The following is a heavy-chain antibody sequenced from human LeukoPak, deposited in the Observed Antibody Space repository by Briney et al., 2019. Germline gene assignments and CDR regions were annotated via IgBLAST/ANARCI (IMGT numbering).Heavy chain of an antibody. D-gene: IGHD4-17*01. CDR2: INHSGST. Sequence: SETLPLTCAVYGGSFSGYYWSWIRQPPGKGLEWIGEINHSGSTNYNPSLKSRVTISVDTSKNQFSLKLSSVTAADTAVYYCARELSAGYGDLVDYWGQGTLVTVSS. CDR3: ARELSAGYGDLVDY. CDR1: GGSFSGYY. V-gene: IGHV4-34*01. J-gene: IGHJ4*02.